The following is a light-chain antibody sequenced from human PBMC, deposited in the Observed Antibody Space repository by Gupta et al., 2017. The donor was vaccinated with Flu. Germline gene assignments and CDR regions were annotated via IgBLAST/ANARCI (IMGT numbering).Light chain of an antibody. J-gene: IGKJ5*01. CDR2: ADA. CDR3: QHANSFPLVT. V-gene: IGKV1D-12*01. Sequence: TVSASVGARVTITFLVSQGISSWLDWYPQKPGYAPKLLIYADATVQMGVPSRYSGSGFGLDFTLTISSRQLEDSALYYFQHANSFPLVTFGQGTRLEIK. CDR1: QGISSW.